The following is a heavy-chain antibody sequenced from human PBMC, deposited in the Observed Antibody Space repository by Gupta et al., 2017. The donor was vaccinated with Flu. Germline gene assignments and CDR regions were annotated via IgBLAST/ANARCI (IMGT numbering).Heavy chain of an antibody. V-gene: IGHV3-73*02. D-gene: IGHD2-21*02. Sequence: EVQLVESGGGLVQPGGSLRLSCAASVFTFIGSTMHWVRQASGKGLEWVGRIRSKANNYATTYAASVKGRFTISRDDSKNTAYLQMNSLETEDTAVYYCTRGPQCGGDCSSPTEADYWGQGTLVTVSS. CDR1: VFTFIGST. CDR3: TRGPQCGGDCSSPTEADY. J-gene: IGHJ4*02. CDR2: IRSKANNYAT.